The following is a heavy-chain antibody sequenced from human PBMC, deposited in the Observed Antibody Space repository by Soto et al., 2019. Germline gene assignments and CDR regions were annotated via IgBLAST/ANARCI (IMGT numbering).Heavy chain of an antibody. CDR3: ARESPSSGWFPH. J-gene: IGHJ5*02. V-gene: IGHV4-59*01. CDR1: GGSISTYF. D-gene: IGHD6-19*01. Sequence: SETLSLTCTVSGGSISTYFWSWIRQPPGKGLEWIGYIDKSGGNNYNPSLKSRVTISVDTSRNQFSLKLSSVTAADTAVYFCARESPSSGWFPHWGQGTLVTVSS. CDR2: IDKSGGN.